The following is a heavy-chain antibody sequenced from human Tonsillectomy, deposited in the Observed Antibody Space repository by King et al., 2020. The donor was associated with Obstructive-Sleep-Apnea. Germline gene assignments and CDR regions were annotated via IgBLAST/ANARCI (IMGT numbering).Heavy chain of an antibody. V-gene: IGHV2-5*01. Sequence: TLKESGPTLVKPTQTLTLTCTFSGFSLSTSGVGVGWIRQPPGKALEWLALIYWNDDKRYSPSLKSRLTITKDTSKNQVVLTMTNMDPVDTATYYCAHSPEGERWLQPVDDAFDIWGQGTMVTVSS. CDR1: GFSLSTSGVG. CDR2: IYWNDDK. CDR3: AHSPEGERWLQPVDDAFDI. J-gene: IGHJ3*02. D-gene: IGHD5-24*01.